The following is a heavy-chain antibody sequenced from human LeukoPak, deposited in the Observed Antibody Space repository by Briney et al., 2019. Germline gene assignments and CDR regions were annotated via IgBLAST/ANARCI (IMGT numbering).Heavy chain of an antibody. V-gene: IGHV3-74*01. D-gene: IGHD6-13*01. CDR1: GFTFSNYW. Sequence: GGSLRLSCAASGFTFSNYWMHWVRQAPGKGLVWVSRINSDGSSRNYADSVKGRFTISRDNAKNTLFLQMNSLRAEDTAVYYCASASSHRIAAGGDYWGQGILVAGSS. J-gene: IGHJ4*02. CDR2: INSDGSSR. CDR3: ASASSHRIAAGGDY.